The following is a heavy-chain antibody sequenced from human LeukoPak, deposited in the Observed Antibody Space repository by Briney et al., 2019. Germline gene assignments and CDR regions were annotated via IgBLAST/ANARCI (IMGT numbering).Heavy chain of an antibody. Sequence: ASVKVSCKASGYTFTSYVISWVRQAPGQGLEWMGWISAYNGNTNYAQKLQGRVTMTTDTSTSTAYMELRSLRSDDTAVYYCAREGYCSGGSCYWGNWFDPWGQGTLVTVSS. CDR1: GYTFTSYV. D-gene: IGHD2-15*01. V-gene: IGHV1-18*01. J-gene: IGHJ5*02. CDR2: ISAYNGNT. CDR3: AREGYCSGGSCYWGNWFDP.